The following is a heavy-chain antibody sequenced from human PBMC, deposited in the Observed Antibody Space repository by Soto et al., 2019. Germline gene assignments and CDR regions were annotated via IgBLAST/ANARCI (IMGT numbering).Heavy chain of an antibody. CDR1: GYTFTSYA. D-gene: IGHD1-26*01. CDR2: INAGNGNT. V-gene: IGHV1-3*01. CDR3: DRDGGKARTFDY. J-gene: IGHJ4*02. Sequence: ASVKVSCKASGYTFTSYAMHWVRQAPGQRLEWMGWINAGNGNTKYSQKFQGRVTITRDTSASTAYMELSSLRSEDTAVYYCDRDGGKARTFDYWAQGTLVTVSS.